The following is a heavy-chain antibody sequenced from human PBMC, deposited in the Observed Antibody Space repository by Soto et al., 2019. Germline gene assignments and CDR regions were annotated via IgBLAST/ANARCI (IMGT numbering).Heavy chain of an antibody. CDR2: INHSGST. V-gene: IGHV4-34*01. CDR3: AARRRGPPFYYYYYGMDV. Sequence: SETLSLTCAVYGGSFSGYYWSWIRQPPGEGLEWIGEINHSGSTNYNPSLKSRVTISVDTSKNQFSLKLSSVTAADTAVYYCAARRRGPPFYYYYYGMDVWGQGTTVTVS. CDR1: GGSFSGYY. D-gene: IGHD3-10*01. J-gene: IGHJ6*02.